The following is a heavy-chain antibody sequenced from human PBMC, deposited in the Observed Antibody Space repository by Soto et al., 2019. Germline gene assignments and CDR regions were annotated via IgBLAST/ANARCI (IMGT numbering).Heavy chain of an antibody. D-gene: IGHD2-2*01. CDR2: ISPYNGYT. J-gene: IGHJ2*01. Sequence: QVLLAQSGAEVKKPGASVRVSCKASGYTFSNYGINWVLQAPGQGLEWMGWISPYNGYTNYAQKFQGRVTMTTDPSTNTVYMDLRSLRSDDTAVYYCAIDWQNCSGTSCYSWYFDLWGRGTLVTVSS. CDR1: GYTFSNYG. V-gene: IGHV1-18*01. CDR3: AIDWQNCSGTSCYSWYFDL.